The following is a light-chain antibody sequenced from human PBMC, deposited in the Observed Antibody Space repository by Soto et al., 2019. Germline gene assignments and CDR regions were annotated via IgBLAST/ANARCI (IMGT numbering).Light chain of an antibody. V-gene: IGKV1-27*01. CDR1: RGISNY. J-gene: IGKJ2*01. Sequence: DIQMTQSPSSLSASVGDTVTITCRASRGISNYLAWYQQKPGKVPKLLIYAASALQSGVPSRFSGSGSGTDFILTISSLQPEDVATYYCQKYNSDPYTFGQGTKLEIK. CDR2: AAS. CDR3: QKYNSDPYT.